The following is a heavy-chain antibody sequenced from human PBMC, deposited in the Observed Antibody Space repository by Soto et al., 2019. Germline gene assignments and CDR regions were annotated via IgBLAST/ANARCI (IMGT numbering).Heavy chain of an antibody. CDR2: INPANGNT. CDR1: GYTFTAYA. D-gene: IGHD3-16*02. V-gene: IGHV1-3*05. CDR3: TRSAISPYGGLIGPFDY. Sequence: QVQLAQSGAEERKPGASVKVSCEATGYTFTAYAMHWVRQAPGQSLEWMGWINPANGNTRYSQKFQGRLTITSDTSANTVSMELSSLTSEDTAMYYCTRSAISPYGGLIGPFDYWGQGNLVTVSS. J-gene: IGHJ4*02.